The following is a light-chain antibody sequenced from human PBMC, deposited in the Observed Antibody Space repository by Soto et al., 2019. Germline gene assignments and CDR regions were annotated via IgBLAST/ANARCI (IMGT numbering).Light chain of an antibody. CDR1: QSISSNY. Sequence: EIVLTQSPGTLSLFPGERATLSCRASQSISSNYSAWYQQKPGQAPRLLIHGASNRATGIPDRFSGAGSGTDFTLTISRLEPEDFAVYYCHQYGSAPAWTFGQGTKVEIK. V-gene: IGKV3-20*01. J-gene: IGKJ1*01. CDR3: HQYGSAPAWT. CDR2: GAS.